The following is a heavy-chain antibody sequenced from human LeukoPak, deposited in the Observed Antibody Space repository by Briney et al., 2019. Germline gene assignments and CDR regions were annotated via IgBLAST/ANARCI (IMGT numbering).Heavy chain of an antibody. D-gene: IGHD6-19*01. J-gene: IGHJ4*02. CDR1: GLTFSSYS. CDR3: ARQGPAGDYTSGWYNDY. V-gene: IGHV3-48*04. CDR2: ISSGSGTI. Sequence: GGSLRLSCAASGLTFSSYSMNWVRQAPGKGLEWVSYISSGSGTIYYADSVKGRFTISRDNTKNSLYLQMNSLRAEDTAVYYCARQGPAGDYTSGWYNDYWGQGTLVTVSS.